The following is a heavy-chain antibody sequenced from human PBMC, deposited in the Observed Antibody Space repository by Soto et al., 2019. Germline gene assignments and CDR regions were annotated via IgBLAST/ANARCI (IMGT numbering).Heavy chain of an antibody. V-gene: IGHV4-61*01. Sequence: SETLSLTCTVSGGSVRSGRYYWGWIRQPPGKGLEWIGYVYYRGSTNYTPSVKRRATISIDTFNDQFSLKLTSVTAADTAVYYCVRGPGLEPHYYYGMDVWGQGTTVTVSS. CDR3: VRGPGLEPHYYYGMDV. J-gene: IGHJ6*02. CDR1: GGSVRSGRYY. D-gene: IGHD1-1*01. CDR2: VYYRGST.